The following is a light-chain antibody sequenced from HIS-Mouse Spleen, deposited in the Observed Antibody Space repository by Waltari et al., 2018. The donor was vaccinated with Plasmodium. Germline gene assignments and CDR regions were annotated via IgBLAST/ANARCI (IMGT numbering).Light chain of an antibody. J-gene: IGLJ3*02. CDR2: EGS. V-gene: IGLV2-23*03. CDR1: SSDVVISTL. CDR3: CSYAGSSTFV. Sequence: QSALTPPASLSASPGTSTTISCTGTSSDVVISTLVHWYQQHPGKPPKLMIYEGSKRPSGVSNRFSGSKSGNTASLTISGLQAEDEADYYCCSYAGSSTFVFGGGTKLTVL.